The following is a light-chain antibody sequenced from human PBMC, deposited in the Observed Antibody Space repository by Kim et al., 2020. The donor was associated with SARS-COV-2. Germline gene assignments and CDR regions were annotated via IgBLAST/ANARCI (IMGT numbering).Light chain of an antibody. CDR1: QSVSSY. Sequence: SLGERATLSCRASQSVSSYLAWYQQKPGQAPRLLIYDASNRATGIPARFSGGGSGTDFTLTISSLEPEDFAVYYCQQRSNWPPLTFGGGTKVDIK. CDR2: DAS. J-gene: IGKJ4*01. CDR3: QQRSNWPPLT. V-gene: IGKV3-11*01.